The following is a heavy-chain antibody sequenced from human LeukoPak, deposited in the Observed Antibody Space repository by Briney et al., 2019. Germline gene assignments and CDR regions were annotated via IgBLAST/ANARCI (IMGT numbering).Heavy chain of an antibody. Sequence: SETLSLTCTVSGGSISSSSYYWGWIRQPPGKGLEWIGSIYYSGTTYYNPSLKSRVTMSIDTSKNKFSLKLSSVTAADTAVYYCARDSSGYYGPYFDYWGQGTLVTVSS. CDR2: IYYSGTT. D-gene: IGHD3-22*01. J-gene: IGHJ4*02. V-gene: IGHV4-39*07. CDR3: ARDSSGYYGPYFDY. CDR1: GGSISSSSYY.